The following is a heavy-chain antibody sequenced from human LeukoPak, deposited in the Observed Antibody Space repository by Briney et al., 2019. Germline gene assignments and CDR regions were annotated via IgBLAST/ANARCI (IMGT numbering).Heavy chain of an antibody. D-gene: IGHD6-13*01. V-gene: IGHV6-1*01. CDR1: GDSVSSNSAG. J-gene: IGHJ3*02. CDR2: TYYRSKWNN. CDR3: ARDLGYSSTFLAFDI. Sequence: PSQTLSLTCAISGDSVSSNSAGWNWIRQSPSRGLEWLGRTYYRSKWNNDYALFVKSRMTINPDTSKNQFSLQLNPVTPEDTAVYYCARDLGYSSTFLAFDIWGQGTMVTVSS.